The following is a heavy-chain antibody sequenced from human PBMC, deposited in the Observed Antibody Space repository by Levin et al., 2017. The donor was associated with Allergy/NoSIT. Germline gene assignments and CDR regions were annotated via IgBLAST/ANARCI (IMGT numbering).Heavy chain of an antibody. J-gene: IGHJ4*02. CDR1: GFTVSSNY. CDR2: IYSGGST. V-gene: IGHV3-66*01. Sequence: GESLKISCAASGFTVSSNYMSWVRQAPGKGLEWVSVIYSGGSTYYADSVKGRFTISRDNSKNTLYLQMNSLRAEDTAVYYCARYCSSTSCYLGTFDYWGQGTLVTVSS. CDR3: ARYCSSTSCYLGTFDY. D-gene: IGHD2-2*01.